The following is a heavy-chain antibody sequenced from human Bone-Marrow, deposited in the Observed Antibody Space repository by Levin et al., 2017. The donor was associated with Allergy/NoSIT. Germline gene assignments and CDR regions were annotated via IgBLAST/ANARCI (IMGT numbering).Heavy chain of an antibody. CDR2: IIGSGSAT. Sequence: QPGGSLRLSCAASGFTSGYFAMSWVRQTPGKGLEWVSSIIGSGSATYYAESVRGRFTISRDASKNTLYLQMNNLRADDTALYYCAKMEQQLVQGTFQEWGQGTLVTVSS. D-gene: IGHD1-1*01. CDR1: GFTSGYFA. V-gene: IGHV3-23*01. CDR3: AKMEQQLVQGTFQE. J-gene: IGHJ1*01.